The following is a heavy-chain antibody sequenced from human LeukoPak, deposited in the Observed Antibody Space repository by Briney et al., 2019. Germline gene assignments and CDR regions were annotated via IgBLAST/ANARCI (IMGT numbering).Heavy chain of an antibody. V-gene: IGHV3-11*01. J-gene: IGHJ4*02. CDR3: ARDDSYYYGSGIPFDY. CDR1: GFTFSDYY. D-gene: IGHD3-10*01. Sequence: PGGSLRLSCAASGFTFSDYYMSWIRQAPGKGLEWVSYISSSGSTIYYADSVKGRFTISRDNAKNSLYLQMNSLRAEDTALYYCARDDSYYYGSGIPFDYWGQGTLVTVSS. CDR2: ISSSGSTI.